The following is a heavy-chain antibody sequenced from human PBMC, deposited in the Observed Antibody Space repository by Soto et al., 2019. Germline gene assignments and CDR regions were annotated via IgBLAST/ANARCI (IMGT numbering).Heavy chain of an antibody. CDR2: INPNSGGT. CDR1: GYTFTGYY. D-gene: IGHD3-3*01. J-gene: IGHJ6*02. V-gene: IGHV1-2*04. Sequence: ASVKVSCKASGYTFTGYYMHWVRQAPGQGLEWMGWINPNSGGTNYAQKFQGWVTMTRDTSISTAYMELSRLRSDDTAVYYCARDRNDFWSGYPQYNYYYYGMDVWGQGTTVTVSS. CDR3: ARDRNDFWSGYPQYNYYYYGMDV.